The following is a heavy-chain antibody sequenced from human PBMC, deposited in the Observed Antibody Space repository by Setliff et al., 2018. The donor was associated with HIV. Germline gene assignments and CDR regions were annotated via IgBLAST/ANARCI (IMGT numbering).Heavy chain of an antibody. Sequence: ASVKVSCKTSGYTFTNYALHWVRQAPGQRLDWMGWINGGNGNTKYSQKFQGRVTIIRDTSASTAYMELSSLRSEDTAVYYCARDRGYFDWLPSGAFDIWGQGTMVTVS. CDR2: INGGNGNT. D-gene: IGHD3-9*01. CDR3: ARDRGYFDWLPSGAFDI. CDR1: GYTFTNYA. J-gene: IGHJ3*02. V-gene: IGHV1-3*01.